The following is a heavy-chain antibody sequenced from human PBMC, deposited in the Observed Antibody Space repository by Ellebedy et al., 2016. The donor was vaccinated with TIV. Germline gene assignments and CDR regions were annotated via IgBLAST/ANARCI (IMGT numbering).Heavy chain of an antibody. V-gene: IGHV3-48*01. D-gene: IGHD6-19*01. Sequence: GGSLRLSXAASGFTFSSYSMNWVRQAPGKGLEWVSYISSSSSTIYYADSVKGRFTISRDNAKNTLYLQMNSLRAEDTAVYYCARGIAVAGTSFSLEYWGQGTLVTVSS. CDR3: ARGIAVAGTSFSLEY. J-gene: IGHJ4*02. CDR1: GFTFSSYS. CDR2: ISSSSSTI.